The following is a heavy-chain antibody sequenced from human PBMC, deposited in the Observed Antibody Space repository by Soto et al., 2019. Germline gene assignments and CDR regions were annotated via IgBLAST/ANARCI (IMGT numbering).Heavy chain of an antibody. Sequence: ASVKVSCKASGYTFTSYAMHWVRQAPGQRLEWMGWINAGNGNTKYSQKFQGRGTITRDTSASTAYMELSSLRSEDTAVYYCAREVARYCFDYWGLGTLVTVSS. CDR2: INAGNGNT. J-gene: IGHJ4*02. V-gene: IGHV1-3*01. D-gene: IGHD2-15*01. CDR1: GYTFTSYA. CDR3: AREVARYCFDY.